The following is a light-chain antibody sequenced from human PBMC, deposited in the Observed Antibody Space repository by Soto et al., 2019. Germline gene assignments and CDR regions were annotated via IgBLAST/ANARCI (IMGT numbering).Light chain of an antibody. CDR3: ATWDDSLNGLYV. Sequence: QSALTQPPSASGSPGQSVAISCTGTSSDVGGYNYVSWYQQHPGKAPKLMIYEVNKRPSGVPDRFSGSKSGNTASLTVSGLQAEDEADYYCATWDDSLNGLYVFGPGTKLTVL. J-gene: IGLJ1*01. V-gene: IGLV2-8*01. CDR1: SSDVGGYNY. CDR2: EVN.